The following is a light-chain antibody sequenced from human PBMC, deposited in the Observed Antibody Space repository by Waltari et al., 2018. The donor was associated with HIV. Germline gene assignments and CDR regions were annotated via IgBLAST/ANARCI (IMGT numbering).Light chain of an antibody. CDR1: SGHSSYA. Sequence: QLVLTQSPSASASLGASVKLTCTLSSGHSSYAIAWHQQQPEKGPRYLMKVDRDGSHSKGDGIPDRFSGSYSGAERYLTISSLQSEDEADYYCQTWATGIQVFGGGTKLTVL. CDR2: VDRDGSH. V-gene: IGLV4-69*02. CDR3: QTWATGIQV. J-gene: IGLJ3*02.